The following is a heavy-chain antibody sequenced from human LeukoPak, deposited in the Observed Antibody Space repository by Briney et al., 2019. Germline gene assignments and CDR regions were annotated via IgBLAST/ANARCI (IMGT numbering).Heavy chain of an antibody. D-gene: IGHD3-9*01. CDR1: GGSFSGYY. J-gene: IGHJ4*02. CDR3: ARLRYFDWTFDY. CDR2: INHSGST. Sequence: PSETLSLTCAVYGGSFSGYYWSWIRQPPGKGLEWIGEINHSGSTNYNPSLKSRVTISVDTSKNQFSLKLSSVTAADTAVYYCARLRYFDWTFDYWGQGTLVTVSS. V-gene: IGHV4-34*01.